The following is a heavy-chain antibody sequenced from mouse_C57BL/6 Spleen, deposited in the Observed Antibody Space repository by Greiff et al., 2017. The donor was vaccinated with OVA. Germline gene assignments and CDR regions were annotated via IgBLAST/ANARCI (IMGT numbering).Heavy chain of an antibody. CDR2: ISGGGGNT. J-gene: IGHJ1*03. CDR1: GFTFSSYT. V-gene: IGHV5-9*01. Sequence: EVHLVESGGGLVKPGGSLKLSCAASGFTFSSYTMSWVRQTPEKRLEWVATISGGGGNTYYPDSVKGRFTISRDNAKNTLYLQMSSLRSEDTALYYCARTPYYGSSYWYFDVWGTGTTVTVSS. CDR3: ARTPYYGSSYWYFDV. D-gene: IGHD1-1*01.